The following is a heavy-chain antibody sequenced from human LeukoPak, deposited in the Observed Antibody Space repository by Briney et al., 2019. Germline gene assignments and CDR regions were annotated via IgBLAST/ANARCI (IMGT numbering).Heavy chain of an antibody. CDR3: ARDASRGYSGYDYGITMIVPKPNPFDY. J-gene: IGHJ4*02. V-gene: IGHV4-39*07. D-gene: IGHD5-12*01. CDR1: GGSISSSSYY. CDR2: IYYSGST. Sequence: SETLSLTCTVSGGSISSSSYYWGWIRQPPGKGLEWIGSIYYSGSTYYNPSLKSRVTISVDTSKNQFSLKLSSVTAADTAVYYCARDASRGYSGYDYGITMIVPKPNPFDYWGQGTLVTVSS.